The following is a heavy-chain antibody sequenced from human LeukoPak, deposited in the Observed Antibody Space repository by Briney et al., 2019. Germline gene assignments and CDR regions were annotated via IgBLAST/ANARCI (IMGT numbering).Heavy chain of an antibody. V-gene: IGHV1-2*02. CDR1: GYTFTGYY. CDR3: ARDGGYCSSTSCYFPLIPYYYMDV. D-gene: IGHD2-2*01. Sequence: ASVKVSCKASGYTFTGYYMHWVRQAPGQGLEWMGWINPNSGGTNYAQKFQGRVTMTRDTSISTAYMELSRLRSDDTAVYYCARDGGYCSSTSCYFPLIPYYYMDVWGKGTTVTVSS. J-gene: IGHJ6*03. CDR2: INPNSGGT.